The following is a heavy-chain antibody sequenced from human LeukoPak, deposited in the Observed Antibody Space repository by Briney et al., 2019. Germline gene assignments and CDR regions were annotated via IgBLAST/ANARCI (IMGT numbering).Heavy chain of an antibody. D-gene: IGHD3-22*01. Sequence: ASVKVSCKASGYTFTSYAMHWVRQAPGQRLEWMGWINAGNGNTKYSQKFQGRVTMTTDTSTSTAYMELRSLRSDDTAVYYCAREPTPNYYDSSGYYPDYWGQGTLVTVSS. CDR2: INAGNGNT. J-gene: IGHJ4*02. V-gene: IGHV1-3*01. CDR3: AREPTPNYYDSSGYYPDY. CDR1: GYTFTSYA.